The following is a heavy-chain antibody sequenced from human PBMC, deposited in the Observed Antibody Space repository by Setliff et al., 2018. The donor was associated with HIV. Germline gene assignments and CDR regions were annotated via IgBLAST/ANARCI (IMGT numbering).Heavy chain of an antibody. CDR3: ARGRGPYYYDSSGYYYFDY. Sequence: ASVKVSCKASEYTFTNYDINWVRQATGQGLEWMGWMNPNSGNTGHAQKFQGRVTITRNTSISTAYMELSSLRSEDTAVYYCARGRGPYYYDSSGYYYFDYWGQGTLVTVSS. D-gene: IGHD3-22*01. CDR2: MNPNSGNT. V-gene: IGHV1-8*03. J-gene: IGHJ4*02. CDR1: EYTFTNYD.